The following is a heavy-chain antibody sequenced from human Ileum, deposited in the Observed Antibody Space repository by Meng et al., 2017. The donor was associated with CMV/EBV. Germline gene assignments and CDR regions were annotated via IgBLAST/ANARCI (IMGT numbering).Heavy chain of an antibody. V-gene: IGHV1-2*02. CDR3: AREQYNGKYLRSYDI. CDR2: INPESGVT. CDR1: GYTLTGYL. Sequence: ASVKVSCKASGYTLTGYLIHWVRQAPGQGLEWMGWINPESGVTNYAQKFQGRVTMTRDTSISTAYMELSRLTSDDTAVYYCAREQYNGKYLRSYDIWGQGTLVTVSS. J-gene: IGHJ3*02. D-gene: IGHD1-26*01.